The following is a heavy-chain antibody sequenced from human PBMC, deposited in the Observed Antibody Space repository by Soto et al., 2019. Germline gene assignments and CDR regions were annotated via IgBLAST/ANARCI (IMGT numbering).Heavy chain of an antibody. J-gene: IGHJ4*02. CDR2: IYYSGST. Sequence: ASETLSLTCTVSGGSISSYYWSWIRQPPGKGLEWIGYIYYSGSTNYNPSLKSRVTISVDTSQNQFSLKLSSVTAADTAVYYCASPAGADYTFDYWGQGILVTVSS. V-gene: IGHV4-59*08. CDR1: GGSISSYY. D-gene: IGHD4-4*01. CDR3: ASPAGADYTFDY.